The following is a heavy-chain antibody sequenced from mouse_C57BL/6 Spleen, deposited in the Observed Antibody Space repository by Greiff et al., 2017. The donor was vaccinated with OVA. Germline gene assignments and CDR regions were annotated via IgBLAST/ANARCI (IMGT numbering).Heavy chain of an antibody. CDR2: IDPSDSYT. D-gene: IGHD3-2*02. V-gene: IGHV1-50*01. CDR1: GYTFTSYW. CDR3: ARSMPAQATSPDY. Sequence: QVQLKQPGAELVKPGASVKLSCKASGYTFTSYWMQWVKQRPGQGLEWIGEIDPSDSYTNYNQKFKGKATLTVDTSSSTAYMQLSSLTSEDSAVYYCARSMPAQATSPDYWGQGTTLTVSS. J-gene: IGHJ2*01.